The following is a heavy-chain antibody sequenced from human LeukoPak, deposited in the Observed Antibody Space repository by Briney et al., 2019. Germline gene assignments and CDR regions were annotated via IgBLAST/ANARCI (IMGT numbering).Heavy chain of an antibody. D-gene: IGHD1-26*01. Sequence: GGSLRLSCAASGFTFSSYSMNWVRQAPGKGLEWVSYISSSSSTIYYADSVKGRFTISRDNAKNSLYLQMNSLRAEDTAVYYCARIPGVGSYPYWGQGTLVTVSS. CDR2: ISSSSSTI. V-gene: IGHV3-48*04. J-gene: IGHJ4*02. CDR3: ARIPGVGSYPY. CDR1: GFTFSSYS.